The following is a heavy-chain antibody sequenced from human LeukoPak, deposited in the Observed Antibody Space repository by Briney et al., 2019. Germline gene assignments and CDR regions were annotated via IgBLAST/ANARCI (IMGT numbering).Heavy chain of an antibody. J-gene: IGHJ4*02. Sequence: PGGSLRLSCAASGFTFSSYWMSWDRQAPGKGLEWVANIKQDGSEKYYVDSVKGRFTISRDNAKNSLYLQMNSLRAEDTAVYYCSTSIRGYSDYWGQGTLVTVSS. CDR1: GFTFSSYW. CDR3: STSIRGYSDY. V-gene: IGHV3-7*01. CDR2: IKQDGSEK. D-gene: IGHD2-2*01.